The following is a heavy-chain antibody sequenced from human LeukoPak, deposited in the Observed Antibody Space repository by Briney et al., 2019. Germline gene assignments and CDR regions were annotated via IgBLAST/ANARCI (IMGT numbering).Heavy chain of an antibody. CDR1: GGSISSGGYS. D-gene: IGHD3-10*01. Sequence: PSQTLSLTCAVSGGSISSGGYSWSWIRQPPGKGLEWIGYIYHSGSTYYNPSLKSRVTISVDRSKNQFSLKLCSVTAADTAVYYCASSSGGGYFDYWGQGTLVTVSS. V-gene: IGHV4-30-2*01. J-gene: IGHJ4*02. CDR3: ASSSGGGYFDY. CDR2: IYHSGST.